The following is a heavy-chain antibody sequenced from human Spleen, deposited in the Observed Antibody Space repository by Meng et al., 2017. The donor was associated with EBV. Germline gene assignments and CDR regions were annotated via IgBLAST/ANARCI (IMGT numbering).Heavy chain of an antibody. J-gene: IGHJ5*02. D-gene: IGHD3-10*02. CDR2: IYHDGSA. V-gene: IGHV4-30-2*01. Sequence: LPLQGLGSGLVKPSETRSPTCDVSGGSITTGGYSWSWIRQPPGKGLEWIGYIYHDGSAYYNPSLRSRVTISEDRSKNQFSLKLSSVTAADTAVYYCARGGQYYYVNWFDPWGQGTLVTVSS. CDR3: ARGGQYYYVNWFDP. CDR1: GGSITTGGYS.